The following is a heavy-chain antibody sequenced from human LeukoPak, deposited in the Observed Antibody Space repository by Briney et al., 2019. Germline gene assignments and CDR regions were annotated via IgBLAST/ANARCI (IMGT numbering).Heavy chain of an antibody. Sequence: GASVKVSCKASGGTFSSYAISWVRQAPGQGLEWMGGIIPIFGTANYAQKFQGRATITADESTSTAYMELSSLRSEDTAVYYCARRSRIGYSPGHFDYWGQGTLVTVSS. D-gene: IGHD2-15*01. CDR2: IIPIFGTA. V-gene: IGHV1-69*13. CDR1: GGTFSSYA. CDR3: ARRSRIGYSPGHFDY. J-gene: IGHJ4*02.